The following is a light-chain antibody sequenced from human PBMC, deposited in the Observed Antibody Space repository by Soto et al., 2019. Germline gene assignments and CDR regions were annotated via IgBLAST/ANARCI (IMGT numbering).Light chain of an antibody. Sequence: QSLLTQPPSASGTPGQGVTISCSGSTSNIGSNYVYWYLQLPGTAPKLLIYRNNQRPSGVPDRFSGSKSGTSASLAISGLRSDDEADYFCATWDDSLNGFYVFGTGTKVTVL. V-gene: IGLV1-47*01. CDR1: TSNIGSNY. CDR3: ATWDDSLNGFYV. CDR2: RNN. J-gene: IGLJ1*01.